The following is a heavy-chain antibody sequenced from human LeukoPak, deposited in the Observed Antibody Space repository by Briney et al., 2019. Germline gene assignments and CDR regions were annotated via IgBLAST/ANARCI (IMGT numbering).Heavy chain of an antibody. CDR1: GFTFSSYA. CDR2: ISYDGSNK. Sequence: GGSLRLSCAASGFTFSSYAMHWVRQAPGKGLEWVAVISYDGSNKYYADSVKGRFTISRDNSKNTLYLQMNSLRAEDTAVYYCARGSWYGSGSYLLDYWGQGTLVTVSS. V-gene: IGHV3-30-3*01. CDR3: ARGSWYGSGSYLLDY. D-gene: IGHD3-10*01. J-gene: IGHJ4*02.